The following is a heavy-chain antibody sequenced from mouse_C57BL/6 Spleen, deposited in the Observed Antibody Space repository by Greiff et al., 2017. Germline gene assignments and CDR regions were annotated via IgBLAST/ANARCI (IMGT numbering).Heavy chain of an antibody. J-gene: IGHJ1*03. CDR1: GFTFSDYG. Sequence: DVMLVESGGGLVKPGGSLKLSCAASGFTFSDYGMHWVRQAPEKGLEWVAYISSGSSTIYYADTVKGRFTISRDNAKNTLFLQMTSLRSEDTAMYYCARRYYGSSWYFDVWGTGTTVTVSS. CDR3: ARRYYGSSWYFDV. V-gene: IGHV5-17*01. D-gene: IGHD1-1*01. CDR2: ISSGSSTI.